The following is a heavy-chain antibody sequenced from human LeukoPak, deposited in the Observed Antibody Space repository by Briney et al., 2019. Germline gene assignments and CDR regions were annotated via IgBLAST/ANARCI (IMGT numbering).Heavy chain of an antibody. D-gene: IGHD5-12*01. CDR2: IYYSGST. V-gene: IGHV4-39*01. CDR3: ARGRLGVVATITRRYFDY. J-gene: IGHJ4*02. CDR1: GGSISSSSYY. Sequence: NPSETLSLTCTVSGGSISSSSYYWGWIRQPPGKGLEWIGSIYYSGSTYYNPSPKSRVTISVDTSKNQFSLKLSSVTAADTAVYYCARGRLGVVATITRRYFDYWGQGTLVTVSS.